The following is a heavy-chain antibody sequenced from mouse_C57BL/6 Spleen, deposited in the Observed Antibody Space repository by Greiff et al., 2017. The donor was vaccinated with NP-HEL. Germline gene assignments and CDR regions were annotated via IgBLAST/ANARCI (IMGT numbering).Heavy chain of an antibody. D-gene: IGHD1-1*01. CDR1: GFNIKDYY. CDR2: IDPEDGET. J-gene: IGHJ4*01. Sequence: VQLQQSGAELVKPGASVKLSCTASGFNIKDYYMHWVKQRTEQGLEWIGRIDPEDGETKYAPQFQGKATITADTSSNTAYLQLSSLTSEDTAVYYCAVYCYGNYAMDYWGQGTSVTVSS. CDR3: AVYCYGNYAMDY. V-gene: IGHV14-2*01.